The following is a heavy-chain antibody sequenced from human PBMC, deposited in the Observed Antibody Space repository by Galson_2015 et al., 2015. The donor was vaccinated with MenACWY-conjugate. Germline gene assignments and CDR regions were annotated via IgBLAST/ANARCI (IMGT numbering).Heavy chain of an antibody. D-gene: IGHD6-6*01. V-gene: IGHV4-61*08. CDR1: GGSVSSTDYY. J-gene: IGHJ4*02. Sequence: SLTCTVSGGSVSSTDYYWSWIRQPPGKGLEWIGYIYYSGSANYNPFFKSRVTISVDTSKNQFSLKVNSVTAADTAVYYCARYPSNTSSSGSSYWGQGTLVTVSS. CDR2: IYYSGSA. CDR3: ARYPSNTSSSGSSY.